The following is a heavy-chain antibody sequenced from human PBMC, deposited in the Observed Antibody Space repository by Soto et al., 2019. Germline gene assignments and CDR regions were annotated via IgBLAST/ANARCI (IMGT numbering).Heavy chain of an antibody. CDR1: GGSFSGYY. CDR2: INHSGST. J-gene: IGHJ5*02. D-gene: IGHD3-9*01. V-gene: IGHV4-34*01. Sequence: PSETLSLTCAVYGGSFSGYYWSWIRQPPGKGLEWIGEINHSGSTNYNPSLKSRVTISVDTSKNQFSLKLSSVTAADTAVYYCARGSAYYDILTGPRGRWFDPWGQGTLVTV. CDR3: ARGSAYYDILTGPRGRWFDP.